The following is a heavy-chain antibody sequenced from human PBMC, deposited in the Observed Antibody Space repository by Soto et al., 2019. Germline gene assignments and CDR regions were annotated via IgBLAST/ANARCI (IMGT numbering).Heavy chain of an antibody. J-gene: IGHJ4*02. D-gene: IGHD2-15*01. CDR2: MNPNSGNT. Sequence: QVQLVQSGAEVKKPGASVKVSCKASGYTFTSYDINWVRQATGQGLEWMGWMNPNSGNTGYAQKFQGRVTMTRNTSISTAYMELSSLRSEDTAVDYCARGRGSCSGGSCYSRDYWGQGTLVTVSS. V-gene: IGHV1-8*01. CDR3: ARGRGSCSGGSCYSRDY. CDR1: GYTFTSYD.